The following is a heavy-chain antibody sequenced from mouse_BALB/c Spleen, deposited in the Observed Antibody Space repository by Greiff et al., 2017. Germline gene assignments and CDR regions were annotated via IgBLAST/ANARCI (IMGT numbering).Heavy chain of an antibody. J-gene: IGHJ2*01. V-gene: IGHV5-9-4*01. D-gene: IGHD1-1*01. CDR1: GFTFSSYA. CDR3: ARGGSSAGVDT. CDR2: ISSGGSYT. Sequence: EVQRVESGGGLVKPGGSLKLSCAASGFTFSSYAMSWARQSPEKRLEWVAEISSGGSYTYYPDTVTGRFTISRDNAKNTLYLEMSSLRSEDTAMYYCARGGSSAGVDTRGEGATLSESS.